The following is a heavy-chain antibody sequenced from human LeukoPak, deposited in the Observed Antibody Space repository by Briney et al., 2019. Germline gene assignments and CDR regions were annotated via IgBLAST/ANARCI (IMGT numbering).Heavy chain of an antibody. D-gene: IGHD3-22*01. CDR2: IYTSGST. J-gene: IGHJ6*03. Sequence: SQTLSLTCTVSGGSISSGSYYWSWIRQPAGTGLEWIGRIYTSGSTNYNPSLKSRVTISVDTSKNHFSLKLSSVTAADTAVYYCARDREYYDSSGYYYGRTYYYYYYMDVWGKGTTVTVSS. V-gene: IGHV4-61*02. CDR3: ARDREYYDSSGYYYGRTYYYYYYMDV. CDR1: GGSISSGSYY.